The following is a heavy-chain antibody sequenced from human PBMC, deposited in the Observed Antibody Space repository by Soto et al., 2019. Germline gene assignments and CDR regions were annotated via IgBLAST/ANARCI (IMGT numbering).Heavy chain of an antibody. D-gene: IGHD6-25*01. CDR2: INHSGST. J-gene: IGHJ4*02. Sequence: SETLSLTCAVYGGSFSGYYWSWIRQPPGKGLEWIGEINHSGSTNYNPSLKSRVTISVDTSKNQFSLKLSSVTAADTAVYYCAREEPSGSTAATHYWGQGTLVTVSS. V-gene: IGHV4-34*01. CDR1: GGSFSGYY. CDR3: AREEPSGSTAATHY.